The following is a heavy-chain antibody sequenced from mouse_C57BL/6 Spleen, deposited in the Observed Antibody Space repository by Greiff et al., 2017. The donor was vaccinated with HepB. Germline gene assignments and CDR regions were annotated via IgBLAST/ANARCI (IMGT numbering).Heavy chain of an antibody. CDR1: GYTFTSYW. V-gene: IGHV1-55*01. CDR3: ARSGEYVGVVAWFAY. J-gene: IGHJ3*01. Sequence: QVQLQQPGAELVKPGASVKMSCKASGYTFTSYWITWVKQRPGQGLEWIGDIYPGSGSTNYNEKFKSKATLTVDTSSSTAYMQLSSLTSEDSAVYYWARSGEYVGVVAWFAYWGQGTLVTVSA. D-gene: IGHD3-1*01. CDR2: IYPGSGST.